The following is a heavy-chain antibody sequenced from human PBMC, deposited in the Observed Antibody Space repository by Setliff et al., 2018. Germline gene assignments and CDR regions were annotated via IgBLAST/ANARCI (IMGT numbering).Heavy chain of an antibody. D-gene: IGHD3-22*01. CDR2: SSTSGCT. V-gene: IGHV4-4*08. Sequence: SETLSLTCTVSGGSISGDSWSWIRQPPGKGLEWIGYSSTSGCTNCNPSLKSRVTISVDTSKNQFSLRLSSVTAADTAVYYCARWRVRDSGYYPRLSYMDVWGKGTTVTVSS. CDR1: GGSISGDS. J-gene: IGHJ6*03. CDR3: ARWRVRDSGYYPRLSYMDV.